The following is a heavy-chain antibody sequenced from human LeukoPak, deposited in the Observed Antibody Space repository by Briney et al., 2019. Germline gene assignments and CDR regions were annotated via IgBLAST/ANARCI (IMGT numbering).Heavy chain of an antibody. Sequence: SETLSLTCTVSGGPIDRHYWSWIRQPPGKGREWIGYVFYPGSTNYNPSLKSRVTMSLDTSRDQFSLRLTSVTAADTAIYYCASRPAGSTWYVVFDYWGQGTLVTVSS. D-gene: IGHD6-13*01. CDR3: ASRPAGSTWYVVFDY. J-gene: IGHJ4*02. V-gene: IGHV4-59*11. CDR1: GGPIDRHY. CDR2: VFYPGST.